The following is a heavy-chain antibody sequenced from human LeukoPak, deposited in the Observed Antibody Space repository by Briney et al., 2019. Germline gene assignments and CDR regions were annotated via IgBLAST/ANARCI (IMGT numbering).Heavy chain of an antibody. V-gene: IGHV3-21*01. CDR2: ISSSSSYL. CDR3: ARESGYYDSSGYYGTFDY. D-gene: IGHD3-22*01. Sequence: GGSLRLSCAASGFTFSSYAMSWVRQAPGKGLEWVSSISSSSSYLYYADSVKGRFTISRDNAKNSLYLQMNSLRAEDTAVYYCARESGYYDSSGYYGTFDYWGQGTLVTVSS. CDR1: GFTFSSYA. J-gene: IGHJ4*02.